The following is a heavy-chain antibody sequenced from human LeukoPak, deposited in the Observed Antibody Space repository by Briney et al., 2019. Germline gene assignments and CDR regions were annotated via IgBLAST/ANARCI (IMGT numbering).Heavy chain of an antibody. Sequence: ASVKVSCKASGYTFTSYGISWVRQAPGQGLEWMGWISAYNGNTNYAQKLQGRVTMTTDTSTSTAYMELSSLRSEDTAVYYCATVIAVAGYYFDYWGQGTLVTVSS. CDR2: ISAYNGNT. CDR3: ATVIAVAGYYFDY. CDR1: GYTFTSYG. V-gene: IGHV1-18*01. J-gene: IGHJ4*02. D-gene: IGHD6-19*01.